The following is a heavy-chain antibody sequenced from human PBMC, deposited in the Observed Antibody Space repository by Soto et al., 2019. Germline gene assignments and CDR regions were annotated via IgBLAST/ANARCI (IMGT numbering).Heavy chain of an antibody. CDR3: ARAGSWSGAYYYMDV. D-gene: IGHD3-3*01. Sequence: GGSLRLSCAASGFTFSSYWMYWVRQAPGKGLVWVSRINNDGSTTNYADSVKGRLTISRDNVKNALYVQMNSLRAEDTAVYYCARAGSWSGAYYYMDVWGKGTTVTVSS. V-gene: IGHV3-74*01. CDR1: GFTFSSYW. CDR2: INNDGSTT. J-gene: IGHJ6*03.